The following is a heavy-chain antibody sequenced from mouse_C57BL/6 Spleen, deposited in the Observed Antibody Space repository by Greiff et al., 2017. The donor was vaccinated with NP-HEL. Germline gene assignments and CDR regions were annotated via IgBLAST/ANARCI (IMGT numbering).Heavy chain of an antibody. D-gene: IGHD2-3*01. Sequence: EVQLQQSGPVLVKPGASVKMSCKASGYTFTDYYMNWVKQSHGKSLEWIGVINPYNGGTSYNQKFKGKATLTVDKSSSTAYMELNSLTSEDSAVYYCARRFDGYYVGFDYWGQGTTLTVSS. V-gene: IGHV1-19*01. CDR1: GYTFTDYY. CDR3: ARRFDGYYVGFDY. J-gene: IGHJ2*01. CDR2: INPYNGGT.